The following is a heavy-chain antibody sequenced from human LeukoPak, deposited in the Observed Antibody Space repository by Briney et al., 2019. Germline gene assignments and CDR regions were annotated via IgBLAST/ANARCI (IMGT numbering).Heavy chain of an antibody. CDR2: IYHNGNT. CDR3: ARQPLYDTSGYGQFDY. CDR1: GGSFSGYY. D-gene: IGHD3-22*01. J-gene: IGHJ4*02. V-gene: IGHV4-34*01. Sequence: SETLSLTCAVYGGSFSGYYWSWIRQPPGKGLEWIGEIYHNGNTNYNPSLKSRVTISVDTSKNQFSLRLSSVTSADTALCYCARQPLYDTSGYGQFDYWGQGTLVTVSS.